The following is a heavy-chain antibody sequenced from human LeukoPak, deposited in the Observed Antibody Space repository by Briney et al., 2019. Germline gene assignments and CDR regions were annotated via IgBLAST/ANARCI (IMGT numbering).Heavy chain of an antibody. V-gene: IGHV3-64*01. D-gene: IGHD1-26*01. CDR1: GFTFTSYA. CDR2: ISSNGGIT. CDR3: ASGGWELNY. J-gene: IGHJ4*02. Sequence: HPGGSLRLSCVASGFTFTSYAMHWVRQAPGKGLQYVSAISSNGGITYYANSVRGRFAISRDNSKNTIYLQMGSLRTEDMAVYYCASGGWELNYWGQGTLVTVSS.